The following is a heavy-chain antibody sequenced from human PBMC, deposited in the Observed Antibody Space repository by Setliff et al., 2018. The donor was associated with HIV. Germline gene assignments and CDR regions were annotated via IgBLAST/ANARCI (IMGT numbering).Heavy chain of an antibody. J-gene: IGHJ1*01. D-gene: IGHD2-2*01. CDR2: IIPIFATT. CDR1: GGTFSTYA. V-gene: IGHV1-69*13. Sequence: SVKVSCKASGGTFSTYAISWVRQAPGQGLEWMGEIIPIFATTNYAQKFQGRVTITADESTNTAHMELSSLRSEDTAVYYCARDRSVYQLLWEYFQHWGQGTLVTVSS. CDR3: ARDRSVYQLLWEYFQH.